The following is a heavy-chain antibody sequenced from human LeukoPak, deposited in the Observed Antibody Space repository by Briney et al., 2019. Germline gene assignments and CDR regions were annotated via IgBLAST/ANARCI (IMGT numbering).Heavy chain of an antibody. CDR2: IYYSGST. Sequence: PSETLSLTCTVSGGSITTRGYYWGWIRQPPGKGLEWIGSIYYSGSTHYNPSLKSRVTISVDTSKNQFSLKLSSVTAADTAVYYCQSRFLEWLLDYWGQGTLVTVSS. CDR1: GGSITTRGYY. D-gene: IGHD3-3*01. J-gene: IGHJ4*02. V-gene: IGHV4-39*01. CDR3: QSRFLEWLLDY.